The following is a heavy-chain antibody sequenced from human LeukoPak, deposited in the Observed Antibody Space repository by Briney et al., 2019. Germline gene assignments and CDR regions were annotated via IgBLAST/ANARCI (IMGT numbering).Heavy chain of an antibody. CDR1: GFIFSTYS. V-gene: IGHV3-21*01. Sequence: PGGSLRLSCSASGFIFSTYSMNWVRQAPGKGLEWVSSISSSSRYIYYADSVKGRFTISRDNAKNSLYLQMNSLRAEDTAVYYCARAPAHYYDSSDHYYVGESYFDYWGQGTLVTVSS. CDR3: ARAPAHYYDSSDHYYVGESYFDY. D-gene: IGHD3-22*01. CDR2: ISSSSRYI. J-gene: IGHJ4*02.